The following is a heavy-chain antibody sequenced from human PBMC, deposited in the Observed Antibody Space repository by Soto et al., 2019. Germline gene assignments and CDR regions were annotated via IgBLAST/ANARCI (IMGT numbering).Heavy chain of an antibody. V-gene: IGHV4-39*02. D-gene: IGHD4-4*01. CDR2: MYYSGSA. CDR1: GGSISSSNYH. CDR3: AREVGFSKALNEDF. J-gene: IGHJ4*02. Sequence: SETLSLTCTVSGGSISSSNYHWGWIRQPPGKGLEWIGSMYYSGSAYYNPSLKGRFTISRDNAKNSLYLQMYGLRAEDTAVYYCAREVGFSKALNEDFWGRGILVTVSS.